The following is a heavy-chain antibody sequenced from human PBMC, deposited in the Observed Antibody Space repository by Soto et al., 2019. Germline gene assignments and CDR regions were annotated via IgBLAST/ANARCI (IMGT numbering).Heavy chain of an antibody. V-gene: IGHV3-23*01. D-gene: IGHD2-8*02. Sequence: PGGSLRLSCAVSGFICSSYDMSWVRQAPGKGLEWVSTILVSGSTHYEDSVKGRLTISRDTSRNTVYLQMNSLTAGDTAVYYCAKATATGGGAFEIYGQGTMVTVSS. J-gene: IGHJ3*02. CDR1: GFICSSYD. CDR3: AKATATGGGAFEI. CDR2: ILVSGST.